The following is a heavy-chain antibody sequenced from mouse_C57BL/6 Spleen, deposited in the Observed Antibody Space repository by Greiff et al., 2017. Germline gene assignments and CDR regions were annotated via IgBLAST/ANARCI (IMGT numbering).Heavy chain of an antibody. J-gene: IGHJ3*01. CDR1: GYTFTSYW. CDR3: ARGVSGRVPWFAY. D-gene: IGHD3-1*01. Sequence: QVQLQQPGAELVLPGASVKLSCKASGYTFTSYWMHWVKQRPGQGLEWIGEIDPSDSNTNYNQKFKGKSTLTVDKSSSTAYMQLSSLSAEDSGVDDGARGVSGRVPWFAYWGQGTLVTVSA. V-gene: IGHV1-69*01. CDR2: IDPSDSNT.